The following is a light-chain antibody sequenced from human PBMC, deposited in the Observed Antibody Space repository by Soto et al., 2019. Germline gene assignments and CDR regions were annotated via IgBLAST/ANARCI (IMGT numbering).Light chain of an antibody. V-gene: IGLV3-1*01. Sequence: SYELTQPPSVSVSPGQTASITCSGDKLGDKYACWYQQKPGQSPVLVIYQDSKRPSGILERFSGSNSGNTATLTISGTQAMDEADYYCQAWDSSIVVFGGGTKVTVL. CDR1: KLGDKY. CDR2: QDS. CDR3: QAWDSSIVV. J-gene: IGLJ2*01.